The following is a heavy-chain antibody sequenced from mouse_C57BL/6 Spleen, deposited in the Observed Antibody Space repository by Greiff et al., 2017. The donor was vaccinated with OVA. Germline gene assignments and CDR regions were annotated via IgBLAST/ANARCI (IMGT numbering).Heavy chain of an antibody. CDR3: ARDHDYPFAY. CDR1: GFTFSSYA. Sequence: EVQLQESGGGLVKPGGSLKLSCAASGFTFSSYAMSWVRQTPEKRLEWVATISDGGSYTYYPDNVKGRFTISRDNAKNNLYLQMSHLKSEDTAMYYCARDHDYPFAYWGQGTLVTVSA. CDR2: ISDGGSYT. J-gene: IGHJ3*01. D-gene: IGHD2-4*01. V-gene: IGHV5-4*01.